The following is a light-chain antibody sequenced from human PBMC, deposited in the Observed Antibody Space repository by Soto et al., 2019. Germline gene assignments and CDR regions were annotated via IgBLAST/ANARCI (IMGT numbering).Light chain of an antibody. CDR3: QQYNSYSPLT. V-gene: IGKV1-5*01. CDR2: DAS. CDR1: QSISSW. J-gene: IGKJ4*01. Sequence: DIPMTQSPSTLSASLLDRVTMXDPASQSISSWLAWYQQKPGKAPKLLIYDASSLESGVPSRFSGSGSGTEFTLTISSLQPDDFATYYCQQYNSYSPLTFGGGTKVDNK.